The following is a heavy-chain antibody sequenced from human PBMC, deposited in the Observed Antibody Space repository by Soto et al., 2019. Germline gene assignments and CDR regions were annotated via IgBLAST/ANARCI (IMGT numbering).Heavy chain of an antibody. J-gene: IGHJ4*02. Sequence: QITLKESGPTLVKPTQTLTLTCTFSGFSLTTSVLGVGWIRQPPRKALEWRALIYWDDDKRYSPSLQSRLTITQDTADHPVVLTVTHMDPVDTATYCCAHTLPPRVAAYWGQGVVVTVSS. CDR2: IYWDDDK. CDR1: GFSLTTSVLG. CDR3: AHTLPPRVAAY. V-gene: IGHV2-5*02.